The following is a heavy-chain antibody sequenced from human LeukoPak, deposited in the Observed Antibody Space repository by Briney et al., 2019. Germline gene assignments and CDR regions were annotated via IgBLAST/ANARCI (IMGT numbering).Heavy chain of an antibody. CDR3: ARVLRAYSAYEGLKY. CDR2: MNPSVGST. D-gene: IGHD5-12*01. Sequence: PAPSVKLSCKASGYTLTIYYLHWVRQAPGQGLEWMGIMNPSVGSTSYAQQLSGRFTMTWDRSTSTVYRELSRLRFEATALYYWARVLRAYSAYEGLKYWGQGALATDCS. J-gene: IGHJ4*02. V-gene: IGHV1-46*01. CDR1: GYTLTIYY.